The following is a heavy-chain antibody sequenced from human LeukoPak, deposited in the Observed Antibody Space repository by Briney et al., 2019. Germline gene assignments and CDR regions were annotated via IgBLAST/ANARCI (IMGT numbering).Heavy chain of an antibody. CDR2: IRYDGSNK. CDR3: AKDENDIVVVPAAGGYYYFDY. V-gene: IGHV3-30*02. D-gene: IGHD2-2*01. Sequence: GGSLRLSCAASGFTFSNYGMHWVRQAPGKGLEWVAFIRYDGSNKYYADSVKGRFTISRDNSKNTLYLQMNSLRAEDTAVYYCAKDENDIVVVPAAGGYYYFDYWGQGTLVTVSS. CDR1: GFTFSNYG. J-gene: IGHJ4*02.